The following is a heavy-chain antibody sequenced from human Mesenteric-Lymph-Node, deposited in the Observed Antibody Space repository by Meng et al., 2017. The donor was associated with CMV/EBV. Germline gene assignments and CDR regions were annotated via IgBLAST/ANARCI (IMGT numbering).Heavy chain of an antibody. D-gene: IGHD2-2*01. Sequence: GESLKISCAASGFTFSSYWMSWVRQAPGKGLEWVANIKQDGSEKYYVDSVKGRFTISRDNAKNSLYLQMNSLRAEDTAVYYCARPSASLVPAAPNDYWGQGTLVTVSS. CDR2: IKQDGSEK. V-gene: IGHV3-7*01. CDR1: GFTFSSYW. CDR3: ARPSASLVPAAPNDY. J-gene: IGHJ4*02.